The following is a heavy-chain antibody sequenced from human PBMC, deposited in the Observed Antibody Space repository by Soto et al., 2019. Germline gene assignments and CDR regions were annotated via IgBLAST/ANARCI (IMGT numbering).Heavy chain of an antibody. V-gene: IGHV3-23*01. Sequence: HPGGSLRLSCAASGFTFSSYAMSWVRQAPGKGLEWVSAISGSGGSTYYADSVKGRFTISRDNSKNTLYLQMNSLRAEDTAVYYCAKDPGSSGYYYFDYWGQGTLVTVSS. D-gene: IGHD3-22*01. CDR1: GFTFSSYA. CDR2: ISGSGGST. CDR3: AKDPGSSGYYYFDY. J-gene: IGHJ4*02.